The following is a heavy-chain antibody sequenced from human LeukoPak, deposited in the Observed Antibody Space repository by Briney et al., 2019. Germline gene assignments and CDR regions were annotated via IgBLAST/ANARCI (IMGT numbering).Heavy chain of an antibody. CDR3: ARDHGDYYGSGSYSKNGVFDY. J-gene: IGHJ4*02. D-gene: IGHD3-10*01. CDR1: GYTFTSYG. V-gene: IGHV1-18*04. CDR2: ISAYNGNT. Sequence: GASVKVSCKASGYTFTSYGISWVRQAPGQGLEWMGWISAYNGNTIYAQRLQGRVTMTTDTSTSTAYMELRSLRSDDTAVYYCARDHGDYYGSGSYSKNGVFDYWGQGTLVTVSS.